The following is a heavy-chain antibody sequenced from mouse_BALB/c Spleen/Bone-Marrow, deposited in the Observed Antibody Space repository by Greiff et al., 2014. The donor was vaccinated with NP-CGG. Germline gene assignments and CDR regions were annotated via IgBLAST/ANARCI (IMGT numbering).Heavy chain of an antibody. CDR1: GYTFTSYR. Sequence: QVQLKQSEAELVKPGASLKLSCKASGYTFTSYRMHWVKQRPGQGLEWIGEINPSNGRANYNEKFKSKATLTVDKSSSTAYMQLSSLTSEDSAVYYCAREMVFDITTVVATGGYYFDYWGQGTTLTVSS. CDR2: INPSNGRA. V-gene: IGHV1S81*02. CDR3: AREMVFDITTVVATGGYYFDY. D-gene: IGHD1-1*01. J-gene: IGHJ2*01.